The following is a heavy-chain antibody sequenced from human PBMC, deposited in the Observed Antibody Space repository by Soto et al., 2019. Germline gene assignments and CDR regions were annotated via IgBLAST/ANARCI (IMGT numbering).Heavy chain of an antibody. CDR3: ARGGSSGYII. CDR2: INHRGST. D-gene: IGHD5-12*01. J-gene: IGHJ4*02. CDR1: GGSFSGYY. V-gene: IGHV4-34*01. Sequence: SETLSLTCAVYGGSFSGYYWSWIRQPPGMGLEWIGEINHRGSTNCNPSLKSRVTMPVDTSKNQFSLKLTSVTAADTAVYYCARGGSSGYIIWGQGTLVTVSS.